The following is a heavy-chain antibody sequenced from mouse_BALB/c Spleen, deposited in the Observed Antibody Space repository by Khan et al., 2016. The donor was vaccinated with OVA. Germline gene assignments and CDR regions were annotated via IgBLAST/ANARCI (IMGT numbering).Heavy chain of an antibody. V-gene: IGHV3-1*02. Sequence: EVQLQESGPDLVKPSQSLSLTCTVTGYSITSGYSWHWIRQFPGNKLEWMGYIHYSGTTTYNPALKSRISITRDTSTNQFFLQLNSVTTEDTATXYCARSGTTVVAYWYFDVWGAGTTVTVSS. CDR2: IHYSGTT. J-gene: IGHJ1*01. CDR1: GYSITSGYS. D-gene: IGHD1-1*01. CDR3: ARSGTTVVAYWYFDV.